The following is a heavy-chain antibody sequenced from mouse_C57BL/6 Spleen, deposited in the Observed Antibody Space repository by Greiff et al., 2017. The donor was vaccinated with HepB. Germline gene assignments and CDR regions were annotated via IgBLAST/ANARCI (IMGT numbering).Heavy chain of an antibody. CDR2: IYPGDGDT. V-gene: IGHV1-82*01. J-gene: IGHJ4*01. CDR1: GYAFSSSW. D-gene: IGHD1-1*01. Sequence: QVQLKQSGPELVKPGASVKISCKASGYAFSSSWMNWVKQRPGKGLEWIGRIYPGDGDTNYNGKFKGKATLTADKSSSTAYMQLSSLTSEDSAVYFCAREGITTVGMDYWGQGTSVTVSS. CDR3: AREGITTVGMDY.